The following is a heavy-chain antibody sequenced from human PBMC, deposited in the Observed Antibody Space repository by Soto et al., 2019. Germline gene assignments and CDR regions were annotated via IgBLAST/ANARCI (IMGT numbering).Heavy chain of an antibody. D-gene: IGHD4-17*01. J-gene: IGHJ4*02. CDR1: GFTFSSYG. CDR2: ISYDGSNK. Sequence: QVQLVESGGGVVQPGRSLRLSCAASGFTFSSYGMHWVRQAPGKGLEWVAVISYDGSNKYYADSVKGRFTISRDNSKNTLYLQMNSLRAEDMAVYYCAKDITTGTTYWGQGTLVTVSS. CDR3: AKDITTGTTY. V-gene: IGHV3-30*18.